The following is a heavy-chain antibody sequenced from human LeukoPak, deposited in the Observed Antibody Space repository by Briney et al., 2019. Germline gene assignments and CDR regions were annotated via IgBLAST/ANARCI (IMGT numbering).Heavy chain of an antibody. D-gene: IGHD2-15*01. CDR2: ISGSGGST. CDR1: GFTFSSYG. V-gene: IGHV3-23*01. Sequence: GGSLRLSCAASGFTFSSYGMSWVRQAPGKGLEWVSAISGSGGSTYYADSVKGRFTISRDNSKNTLYLQMNSLRAEDTAVYYCAGLLGYCSGGSCRGAFDIWGQGTMVTVSS. CDR3: AGLLGYCSGGSCRGAFDI. J-gene: IGHJ3*02.